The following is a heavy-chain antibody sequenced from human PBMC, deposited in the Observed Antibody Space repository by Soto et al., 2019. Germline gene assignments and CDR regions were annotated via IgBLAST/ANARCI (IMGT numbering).Heavy chain of an antibody. CDR1: GYTFSNYG. D-gene: IGHD1-26*01. Sequence: QVQLVPSGVEVKKPGASVKVSCKASGYTFSNYGISWVRQAPGQGLEWMGWVSSYNGDARYAQNLQCIVTLTTDTSTSTAYMELWSPRSDDMAVYYCAREDSGGLDYWGQGTLVTVSS. CDR2: VSSYNGDA. CDR3: AREDSGGLDY. V-gene: IGHV1-18*03. J-gene: IGHJ4*02.